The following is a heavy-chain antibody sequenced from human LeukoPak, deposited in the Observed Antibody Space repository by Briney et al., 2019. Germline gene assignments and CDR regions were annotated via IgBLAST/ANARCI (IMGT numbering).Heavy chain of an antibody. J-gene: IGHJ5*02. Sequence: GGSLRLSCAASGFTFSNAWMSWVRQAPGKGLEWVGRIKSKTDGGTTDYAAPVKGRFTISRDDSKNTLYLQMNSLRAEDTAVYYCAKGGPMVRGVIITGRFDPWGQGTLVTVSS. D-gene: IGHD3-10*01. CDR2: IKSKTDGGTT. V-gene: IGHV3-15*01. CDR1: GFTFSNAW. CDR3: AKGGPMVRGVIITGRFDP.